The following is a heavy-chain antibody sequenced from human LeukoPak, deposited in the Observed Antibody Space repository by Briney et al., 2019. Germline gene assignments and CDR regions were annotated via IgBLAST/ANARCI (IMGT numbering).Heavy chain of an antibody. D-gene: IGHD6-13*01. J-gene: IGHJ5*02. CDR2: INHSGST. CDR1: GGSFSGYY. V-gene: IGHV4-34*01. CDR3: ARVGPFGYSSSPPRNWFDP. Sequence: SETLSLTCAVYGGSFSGYYWSWIRQPPGKGLEWIGEINHSGSTNYNPSLKSRVTISVDTSKNQFSLKLSSVTAADTAVYYCARVGPFGYSSSPPRNWFDPWGQGTLVTVSS.